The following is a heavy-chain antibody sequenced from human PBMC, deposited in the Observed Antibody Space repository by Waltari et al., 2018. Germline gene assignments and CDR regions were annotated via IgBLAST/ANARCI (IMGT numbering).Heavy chain of an antibody. Sequence: QVQLVQSGAEVKKPGASVKVSCKAFGYTFTSYDINWVRQATGQGLEWMGWMNPNSGNTGYAQKFQGRVTITRNTSISTAYMELSSLRSEDTTVYYCARGGMAARRESFGYWGQGTLVTVSS. V-gene: IGHV1-8*03. CDR2: MNPNSGNT. CDR3: ARGGMAARRESFGY. CDR1: GYTFTSYD. D-gene: IGHD6-13*01. J-gene: IGHJ4*02.